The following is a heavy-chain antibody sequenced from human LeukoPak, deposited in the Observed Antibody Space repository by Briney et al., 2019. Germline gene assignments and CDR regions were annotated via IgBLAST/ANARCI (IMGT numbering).Heavy chain of an antibody. J-gene: IGHJ5*02. CDR3: ARDSGSYPHWFAP. D-gene: IGHD1-26*01. Sequence: PSVTLSLTCTVSGGSISSYYWNWIRQPPGKGLEWIGYIFYSGITNYNPSLKRRVTISVDTSKKQFSLKLTSVTAADTAVYYCARDSGSYPHWFAPWGQGTLVTAPS. CDR2: IFYSGIT. V-gene: IGHV4-59*01. CDR1: GGSISSYY.